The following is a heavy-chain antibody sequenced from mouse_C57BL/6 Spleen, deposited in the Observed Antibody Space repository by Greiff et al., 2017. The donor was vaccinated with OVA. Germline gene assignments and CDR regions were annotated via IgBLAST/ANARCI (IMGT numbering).Heavy chain of an antibody. D-gene: IGHD2-3*01. CDR2: INPSNGGT. J-gene: IGHJ2*01. CDR3: ARGKTIYDGYYDYFDY. V-gene: IGHV1-53*01. Sequence: VQLQQSGTELVKPGASVKLSCKASGYTFTSYWMHWVKQRPGQGLEWIGNINPSNGGTNYNEKFKSKATLTVDKSSSTAYMQLSSLTSEDSAVYYCARGKTIYDGYYDYFDYWGQGTTLTVSS. CDR1: GYTFTSYW.